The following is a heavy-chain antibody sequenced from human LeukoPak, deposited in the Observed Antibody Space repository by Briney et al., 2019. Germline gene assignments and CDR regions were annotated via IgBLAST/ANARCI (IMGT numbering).Heavy chain of an antibody. Sequence: SETLSLTCTVSGGSISDYYWNWIRQPPGKGLEWIGYIYYSGRTNYNPSLKSRVSISVDTSKNQFSLKLSSVTAADTAVYYCARDFRGSVDAFDIWGQGTMVAVPS. J-gene: IGHJ3*02. CDR1: GGSISDYY. CDR3: ARDFRGSVDAFDI. V-gene: IGHV4-59*01. CDR2: IYYSGRT.